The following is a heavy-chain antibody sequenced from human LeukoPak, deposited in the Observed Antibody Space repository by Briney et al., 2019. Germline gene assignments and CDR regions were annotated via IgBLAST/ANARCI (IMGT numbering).Heavy chain of an antibody. J-gene: IGHJ5*02. CDR2: IFYRGINSYHS. D-gene: IGHD2-2*01. CDR3: ASQPGVPGSQGHSFAP. Sequence: SGTLSLTCTVSGASVTTHYWSWIRQPPGKGLEWIGNIFYRGINSYHSSYDSSLQSRVTMSIATSKNQVSLNLTSVNAADTAVYSCASQPGVPGSQGHSFAPWGQGTLVTVSS. CDR1: GASVTTHY. V-gene: IGHV4-59*02.